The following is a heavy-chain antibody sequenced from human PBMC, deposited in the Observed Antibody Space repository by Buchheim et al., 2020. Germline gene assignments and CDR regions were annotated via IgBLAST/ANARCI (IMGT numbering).Heavy chain of an antibody. CDR1: GFTFSTYA. V-gene: IGHV3-23*01. J-gene: IGHJ4*02. Sequence: EVATLASGGDLVQPGGSLRLSCAASGFTFSTYAMTWVRQAPGKGLEWVSSISINGRGTYYAVSVKGRFTISRDNSKNTLFLQMNNLSAEDTAVYYCAKSAGNNFDYWGQGTL. CDR3: AKSAGNNFDY. D-gene: IGHD5-24*01. CDR2: ISINGRGT.